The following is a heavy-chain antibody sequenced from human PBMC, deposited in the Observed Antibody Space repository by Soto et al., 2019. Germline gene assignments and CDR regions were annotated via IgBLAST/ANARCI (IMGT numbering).Heavy chain of an antibody. CDR2: IRSKAYGGTT. Sequence: SLRLSCTASGFTFGDYAMSWFLQAPGKGLEWVGFIRSKAYGGTTEYAASVKGRFTISRDDSKSIAYLQMNSLKTEDTAVYYCTRDLASSSIDYWGQGTLVTVSS. V-gene: IGHV3-49*03. CDR3: TRDLASSSIDY. J-gene: IGHJ4*02. CDR1: GFTFGDYA. D-gene: IGHD6-13*01.